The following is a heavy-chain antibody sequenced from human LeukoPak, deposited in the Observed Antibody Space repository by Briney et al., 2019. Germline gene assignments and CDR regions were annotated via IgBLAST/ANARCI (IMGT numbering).Heavy chain of an antibody. Sequence: GGSLRLSCAASGFTFSTYWMHWVRQAPGKGLVWVSRINSDGSNTMYADSVKGRFTISRDNAKNTLSLQMNSLRAEDTAVYYCARVSLTTKHGMDVWGQGTTVTVSS. J-gene: IGHJ6*02. CDR2: INSDGSNT. CDR1: GFTFSTYW. V-gene: IGHV3-74*03. CDR3: ARVSLTTKHGMDV. D-gene: IGHD4-4*01.